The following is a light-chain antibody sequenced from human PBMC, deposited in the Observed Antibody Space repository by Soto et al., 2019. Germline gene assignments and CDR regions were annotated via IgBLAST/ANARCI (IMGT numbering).Light chain of an antibody. CDR1: SSDVGSYNL. Sequence: SVLTQPASVSGSPGQSITISCTGTSSDVGSYNLVSWYQQHPDKAPKLIIYEVSKWPSGVSSRFSASKSGNTASLTISGLQSEDEADYYCCSYAGSSTWVFGGGTKLTVL. J-gene: IGLJ3*02. V-gene: IGLV2-23*02. CDR3: CSYAGSSTWV. CDR2: EVS.